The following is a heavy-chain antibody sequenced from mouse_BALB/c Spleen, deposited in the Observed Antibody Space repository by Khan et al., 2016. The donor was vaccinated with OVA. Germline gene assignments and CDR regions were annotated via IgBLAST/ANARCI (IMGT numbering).Heavy chain of an antibody. D-gene: IGHD1-3*01. CDR2: ISSGGDYN. CDR3: ADRLSGSFAY. CDR1: GFTFSSYS. Sequence: EVELVESGGDLVKPGGSLKLSCAASGFTFSSYSMSWVRQTPDKRLEWVASISSGGDYNYYPASVKGRFTISRDNAKNTLYLQMSDLKSEDTAMYYCADRLSGSFAYWGQGTLVTVSA. V-gene: IGHV5-6*01. J-gene: IGHJ3*01.